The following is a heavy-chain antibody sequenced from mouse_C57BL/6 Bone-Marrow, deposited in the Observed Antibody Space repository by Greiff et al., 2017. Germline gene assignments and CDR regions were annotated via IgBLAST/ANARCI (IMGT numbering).Heavy chain of an antibody. V-gene: IGHV1-77*01. J-gene: IGHJ3*01. CDR3: ATVVPLAY. CDR1: GYTFTDYY. D-gene: IGHD1-1*01. CDR2: IDPGSGST. Sequence: QVQLQQSGAELVKPGASVKISCKASGYTFTDYYINWVKQRPGQGLEWIGKIDPGSGSTYYNEKFKGKATLTADKSSSTAYMQLSSLTSEDSAVYFWATVVPLAYWGQGTLVTVSA.